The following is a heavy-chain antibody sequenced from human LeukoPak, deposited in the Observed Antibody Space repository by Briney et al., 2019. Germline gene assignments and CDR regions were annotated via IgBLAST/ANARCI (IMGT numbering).Heavy chain of an antibody. V-gene: IGHV3-7*01. CDR3: ARYGDYVYYFDY. CDR1: GFTFSSSW. J-gene: IGHJ4*02. CDR2: IKEDGSET. Sequence: GGSLRLSCAASGFTFSSSWMIWVRQAPGKGLEWVASIKEDGSETYYVDSVKGRFTVSRDNGRKSLYVQMNSLRVEDTAVYYCARYGDYVYYFDYWGQGTLVTVSS. D-gene: IGHD4-17*01.